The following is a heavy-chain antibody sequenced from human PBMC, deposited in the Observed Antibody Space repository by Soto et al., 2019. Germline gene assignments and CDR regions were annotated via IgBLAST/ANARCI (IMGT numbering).Heavy chain of an antibody. Sequence: GGSLRLSCAASGFTFSSYSMNWVRQAPGKGLEWVSSISSSSYIYYADSVKGRFTISRDNAKNSLYLQMNSLRAEDTAVYYCARDRGGWYPDYWGQGTLVTVSS. J-gene: IGHJ4*02. D-gene: IGHD6-19*01. CDR1: GFTFSSYS. V-gene: IGHV3-21*01. CDR2: ISSSSYI. CDR3: ARDRGGWYPDY.